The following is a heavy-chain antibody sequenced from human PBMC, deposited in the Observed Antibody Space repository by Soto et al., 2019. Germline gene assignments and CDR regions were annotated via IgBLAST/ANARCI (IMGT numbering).Heavy chain of an antibody. CDR1: GGSISSYY. CDR2: IYYSGST. D-gene: IGHD3-10*02. V-gene: IGHV4-59*08. CDR3: ARLVQGDWFDP. Sequence: SETLSLTCTVSGGSISSYYWSWIRQPPGKGLEWIGYIYYSGSTNYNPSLKSRVTISVDTSKNQFSLKLSSVTAADTAVYYCARLVQGDWFDPWGQGTLVTVSS. J-gene: IGHJ5*02.